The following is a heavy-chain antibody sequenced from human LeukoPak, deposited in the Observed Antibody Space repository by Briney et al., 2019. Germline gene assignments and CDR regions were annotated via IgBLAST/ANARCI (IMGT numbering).Heavy chain of an antibody. J-gene: IGHJ5*02. Sequence: GGSLRLSCAASGFTFSSYWMSWVSQAQGKGLEWVANIKQDGSEKYYVDSVKGRFTISRDNAKNSLYLQMNSLRAEDTAVYYCARDDCSSISCYHNWFDPWGQGTLFTVSS. CDR1: GFTFSSYW. CDR3: ARDDCSSISCYHNWFDP. V-gene: IGHV3-7*01. CDR2: IKQDGSEK. D-gene: IGHD2-2*01.